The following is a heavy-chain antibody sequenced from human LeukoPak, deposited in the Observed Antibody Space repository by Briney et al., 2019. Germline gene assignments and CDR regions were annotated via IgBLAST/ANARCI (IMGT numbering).Heavy chain of an antibody. CDR3: AKAPRSRIYSTLDY. CDR1: GFNFSIYA. Sequence: PGGSLRLSCAASGFNFSIYAMSWVRQAPGKGLEWVSGLSGSGRSTYYADSGKCRATISRDNSNNTLFLQINSLRAEETAVYYCAKAPRSRIYSTLDYWGQGSLVTVSS. CDR2: LSGSGRST. J-gene: IGHJ4*02. V-gene: IGHV3-23*01. D-gene: IGHD5-12*01.